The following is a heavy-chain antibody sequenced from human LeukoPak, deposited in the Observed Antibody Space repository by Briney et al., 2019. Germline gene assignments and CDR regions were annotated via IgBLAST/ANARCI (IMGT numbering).Heavy chain of an antibody. V-gene: IGHV3-23*01. J-gene: IGHJ4*02. CDR3: AKDDAWLQYGN. CDR2: LSGSAGST. Sequence: GGSLRLSCAASGFTFSSYAMSWVRQAPGKGLEWVSALSGSAGSTYYADSVTGRFTISRDNSKGTVYLEMNSLRPEDTAVYYCAKDDAWLQYGNWGRGTLVTVSS. CDR1: GFTFSSYA. D-gene: IGHD5-24*01.